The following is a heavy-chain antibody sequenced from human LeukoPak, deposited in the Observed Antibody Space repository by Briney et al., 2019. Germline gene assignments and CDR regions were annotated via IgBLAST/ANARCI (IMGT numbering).Heavy chain of an antibody. CDR1: GFTFSSYG. Sequence: GGSLRLSCAASGFTFSSYGMHWVRQAPGKGLEWVAFIRYDGSNKYYADSVKGRFTISRDNSKNTLYLQMNSLRAEDTAVYYCARGEGLYCSSTSCYTQNFDYWGQGTLVTVSS. V-gene: IGHV3-30*02. CDR2: IRYDGSNK. D-gene: IGHD2-2*02. J-gene: IGHJ4*02. CDR3: ARGEGLYCSSTSCYTQNFDY.